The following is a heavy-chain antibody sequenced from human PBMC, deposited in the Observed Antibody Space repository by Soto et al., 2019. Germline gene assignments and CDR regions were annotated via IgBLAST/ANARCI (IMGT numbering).Heavy chain of an antibody. Sequence: ASVKVSCKASGYTFTHYYIHWVRQVPGQGLEWMGIINPNGGITTYAQKFRAGFSMTRDTSTSTVYLELSSLRSEDSAVYYCATSVNSAMAFDYWGQGTLVTVSS. V-gene: IGHV1-46*01. CDR3: ATSVNSAMAFDY. D-gene: IGHD5-18*01. J-gene: IGHJ4*02. CDR1: GYTFTHYY. CDR2: INPNGGIT.